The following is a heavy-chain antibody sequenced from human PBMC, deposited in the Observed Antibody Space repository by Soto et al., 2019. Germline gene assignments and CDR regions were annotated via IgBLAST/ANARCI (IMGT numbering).Heavy chain of an antibody. J-gene: IGHJ5*02. CDR1: GGTFSSYA. V-gene: IGHV1-69*13. D-gene: IGHD3-10*01. CDR3: ARVSTMVRGVILPWFDP. CDR2: IIPIFGTA. Sequence: ASVKVSCKASGGTFSSYAISWVRQAPGQGLEWMGGIIPIFGTANYAQKFQGRVTITADESTSTAYMELSSLRSEDTAVYYCARVSTMVRGVILPWFDPWGQGTLVPVSS.